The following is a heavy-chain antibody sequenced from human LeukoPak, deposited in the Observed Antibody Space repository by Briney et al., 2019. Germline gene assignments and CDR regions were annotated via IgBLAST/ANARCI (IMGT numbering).Heavy chain of an antibody. CDR3: ARGPHWDPHFDY. CDR2: INPNSGGT. D-gene: IGHD7-27*01. V-gene: IGHV1-2*02. CDR1: GYTFTGYY. Sequence: GASVKVSCKASGYTFTGYYMHWVRQAPGQGLEWMGWINPNSGGTNSAQKFQGRVTMTRDTSISTAYMELTRLGSDDTAVYYCARGPHWDPHFDYWGQGTLVTVSS. J-gene: IGHJ4*02.